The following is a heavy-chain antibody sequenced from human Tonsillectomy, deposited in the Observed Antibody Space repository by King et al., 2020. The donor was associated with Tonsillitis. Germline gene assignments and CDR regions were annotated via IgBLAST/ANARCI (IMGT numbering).Heavy chain of an antibody. CDR3: AKVAYYYDSSGYYPRPGDY. CDR1: GFTFSSYG. D-gene: IGHD3-22*01. V-gene: IGHV3-30*18. Sequence: QLVQSGGGVVQPGRSLRLSCAASGFTFSSYGMHWVRQAPGQGLEWVAVISYDGSNKYYSDSVKGRFTISRDNSKNTMYLQMNSLRAEDTAVYYCAKVAYYYDSSGYYPRPGDYWGQGTLVTVSS. CDR2: ISYDGSNK. J-gene: IGHJ4*02.